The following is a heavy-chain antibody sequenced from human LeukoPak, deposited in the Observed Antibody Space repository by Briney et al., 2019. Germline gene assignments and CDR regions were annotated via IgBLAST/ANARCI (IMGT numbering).Heavy chain of an antibody. V-gene: IGHV3-7*01. D-gene: IGHD5-18*01. CDR1: GFTFSSYA. CDR3: ARDRGWIQHDI. Sequence: GGSLRLSCAASGFTFSSYAMTWIRQAPGKGLEWVAFIKGDGSAKKYVDSVKGRFTISRDNAKNSLFLQMNSLRAEDTAVYYCARDRGWIQHDIWGQGTMVTVSS. J-gene: IGHJ3*02. CDR2: IKGDGSAK.